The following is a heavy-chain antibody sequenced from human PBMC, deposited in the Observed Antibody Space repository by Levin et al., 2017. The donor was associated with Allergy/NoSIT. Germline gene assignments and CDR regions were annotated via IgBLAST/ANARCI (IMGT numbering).Heavy chain of an antibody. V-gene: IGHV3-21*01. CDR3: ARGAIAVAGYFDC. CDR2: ISSTSSYI. Sequence: PGGSLRLSCAASGFSFTSNSMNWVRQAPGKGLEWVSSISSTSSYIYFADSVKGRFTISRDNAKNSLYLQMNSLRAEDTAVYYCARGAIAVAGYFDCWGQGTLVTVSS. J-gene: IGHJ4*02. D-gene: IGHD6-19*01. CDR1: GFSFTSNS.